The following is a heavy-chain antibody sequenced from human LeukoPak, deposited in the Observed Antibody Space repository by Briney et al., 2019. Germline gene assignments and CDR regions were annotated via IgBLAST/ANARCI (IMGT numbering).Heavy chain of an antibody. CDR3: ARVARAEDYFDY. CDR1: GFTFSSYW. Sequence: PGGSLRLSCAASGFTFSSYWMHWVRQAPGKGLVWVSRINSDGSSTSYADSVKGRFTISRDNAKNTLYLQMNSLRAEDTAVYYCARVARAEDYFDYWGQGNLVTVSS. V-gene: IGHV3-74*01. CDR2: INSDGSST. J-gene: IGHJ4*02.